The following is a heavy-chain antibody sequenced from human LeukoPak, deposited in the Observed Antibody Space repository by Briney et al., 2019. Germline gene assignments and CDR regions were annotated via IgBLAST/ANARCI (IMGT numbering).Heavy chain of an antibody. CDR1: GGSLSSSNW. Sequence: SGTLSLTCAVSGGSLSSSNWWSWVRQPPGKGLEWIGEIYHSGSTNYNPSLKSRVTISVDKSKNQFSLKLSSVTAADTAVYYCASSQWPDELYFDYWGQGTLVTVSS. D-gene: IGHD6-19*01. CDR3: ASSQWPDELYFDY. CDR2: IYHSGST. J-gene: IGHJ4*02. V-gene: IGHV4-4*02.